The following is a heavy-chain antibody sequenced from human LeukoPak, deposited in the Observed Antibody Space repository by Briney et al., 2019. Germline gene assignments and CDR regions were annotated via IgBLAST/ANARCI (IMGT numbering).Heavy chain of an antibody. J-gene: IGHJ6*02. V-gene: IGHV1-69*04. D-gene: IGHD2-2*01. Sequence: ASVKVSCKASGGTFSSYAISWVRQAPGQGLEWMGRIIPILGIANYAQKFQGRVTITADKSTSTAYMELSSLRSEDTAVYYCARDLVPAAISYYYYGMDVWGQGTTVTVSS. CDR1: GGTFSSYA. CDR3: ARDLVPAAISYYYYGMDV. CDR2: IIPILGIA.